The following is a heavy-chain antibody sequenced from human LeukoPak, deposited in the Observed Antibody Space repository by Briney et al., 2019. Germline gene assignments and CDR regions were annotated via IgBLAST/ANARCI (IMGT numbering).Heavy chain of an antibody. J-gene: IGHJ4*02. Sequence: GGSLRLSCAASGFTFSSSWMHWVRQVPGKGLVWVSHISPDGSYTDYADSVKGRFIISRDNAKNTMFLQMNSLRAEDTAVYYCVRDLSFSPDSWGQGTLVSVSS. V-gene: IGHV3-74*01. CDR2: ISPDGSYT. CDR3: VRDLSFSPDS. CDR1: GFTFSSSW.